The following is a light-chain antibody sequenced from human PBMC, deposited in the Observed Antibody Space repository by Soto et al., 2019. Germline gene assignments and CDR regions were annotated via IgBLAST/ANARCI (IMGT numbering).Light chain of an antibody. Sequence: EIVLTQSPATLSLSPGERDTLSCRASQSVSSYLAWYQQKPGQAPRLLIYDASNRATGIPARFSGSGSGTDFTLTISRLEPEDFAVYYCQQYVSSTRTFGQGTKVDIK. CDR3: QQYVSSTRT. V-gene: IGKV3-11*01. CDR2: DAS. J-gene: IGKJ1*01. CDR1: QSVSSY.